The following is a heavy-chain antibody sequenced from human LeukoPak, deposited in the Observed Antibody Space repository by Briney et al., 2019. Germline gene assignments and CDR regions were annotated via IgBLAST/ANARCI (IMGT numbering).Heavy chain of an antibody. V-gene: IGHV4-39*02. D-gene: IGHD2-15*01. J-gene: IGHJ4*02. CDR2: VHYTGTT. CDR1: VDSIISRSYS. CDR3: AKLVAVDGHTEFDY. Sequence: PSETVSLTCTVSVDSIISRSYSWGWIRQPPGKVLECIGNVHYTGTTYHHPPLGGRVTISVDKSNSHFSLRLASVTAADPAGFYCAKLVAVDGHTEFDYCGQGTLVTV.